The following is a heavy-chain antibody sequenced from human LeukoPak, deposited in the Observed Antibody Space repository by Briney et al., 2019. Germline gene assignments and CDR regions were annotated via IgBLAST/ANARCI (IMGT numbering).Heavy chain of an antibody. J-gene: IGHJ4*02. D-gene: IGHD4-17*01. Sequence: GGSLRLSCAASGFTFNSHWMTWVRLAPGKGLEWVAHIKQGGNTKHYVGSVQGRFIISRDDAQNTLYLQMNSLRDDDTAVYYRVRGPSFGDFVDYLDSWGQGTRVTVSS. CDR2: IKQGGNTK. CDR3: VRGPSFGDFVDYLDS. V-gene: IGHV3-7*01. CDR1: GFTFNSHW.